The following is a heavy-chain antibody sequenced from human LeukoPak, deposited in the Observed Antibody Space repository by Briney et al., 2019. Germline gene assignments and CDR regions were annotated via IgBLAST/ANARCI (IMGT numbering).Heavy chain of an antibody. CDR1: GFTFSSYG. V-gene: IGHV3-30*02. CDR3: AKDRVVPAAPDWFDP. D-gene: IGHD2-2*01. Sequence: PGGSLRLSCAASGFTFSSYGMHWVRQAPGKGLEWVAFIRYDGSNKYYADSVKGRFTISRDNSKNTLYLQINSLRAEDTAVYYCAKDRVVPAAPDWFDPWGQGTLVTVSS. CDR2: IRYDGSNK. J-gene: IGHJ5*02.